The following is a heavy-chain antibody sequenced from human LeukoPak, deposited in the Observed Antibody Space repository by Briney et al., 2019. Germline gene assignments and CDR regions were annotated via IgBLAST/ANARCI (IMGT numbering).Heavy chain of an antibody. CDR3: ASGPPTVTYYFDF. V-gene: IGHV4-39*07. Sequence: PSETLSLTCTVSGGSISSSSHYWSWIRQPPGKGLEWIGEINHSGSTNCNPSLASRVTISVDTSKNQFSLKLSSVTAADTAVYYCASGPPTVTYYFDFWGQGTLVTVSS. J-gene: IGHJ4*02. CDR1: GGSISSSSHY. CDR2: INHSGST. D-gene: IGHD4-17*01.